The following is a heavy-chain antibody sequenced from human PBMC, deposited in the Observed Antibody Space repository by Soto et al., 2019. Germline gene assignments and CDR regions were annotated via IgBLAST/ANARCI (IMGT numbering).Heavy chain of an antibody. V-gene: IGHV1-69*13. CDR3: ARGAATDDAFDI. CDR2: IIPIFGTA. CDR1: GGTFSSYA. Sequence: EASVKVSCKASGGTFSSYAISWVRQAPGQGLEWMGGIIPIFGTANYAQKFQGRVTITADESTSTAYMELSSLRSDDTAVYYCARGAATDDAFDIWGQGTMVTVSS. J-gene: IGHJ3*02. D-gene: IGHD6-13*01.